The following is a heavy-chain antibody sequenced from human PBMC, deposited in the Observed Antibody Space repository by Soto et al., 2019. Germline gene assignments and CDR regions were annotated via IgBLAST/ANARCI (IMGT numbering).Heavy chain of an antibody. D-gene: IGHD3-3*01. CDR2: IWYDGSNK. CDR3: ARVSRSGYYPKY. CDR1: GFTLRSYG. J-gene: IGHJ4*02. V-gene: IGHV3-33*01. Sequence: AGGAPRLSCAAAGFTLRSYGMPPGRPAPGKGLEWVAVIWYDGSNKYYADSVKGRFTISRDNSKNTLYLQMSSLRAEDTAVYYCARVSRSGYYPKYWGQGTLVTVSS.